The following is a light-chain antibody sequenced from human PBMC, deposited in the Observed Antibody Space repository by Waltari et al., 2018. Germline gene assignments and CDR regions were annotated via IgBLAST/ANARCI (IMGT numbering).Light chain of an antibody. J-gene: IGLJ2*01. V-gene: IGLV2-14*03. CDR2: DVS. Sequence: QSALTQPASVSGSPGQSITISCTGTSSDVGGYNYVSWYQQHPGNAPKLMISDVSNRPSGVSNRFSGSKSGNTASLTISGLQAEDEADYYCSSYTSSTVVFGGGTKLTVL. CDR1: SSDVGGYNY. CDR3: SSYTSSTVV.